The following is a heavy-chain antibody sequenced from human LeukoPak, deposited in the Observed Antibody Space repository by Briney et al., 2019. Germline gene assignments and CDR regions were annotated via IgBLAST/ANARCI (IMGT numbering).Heavy chain of an antibody. D-gene: IGHD3-22*01. V-gene: IGHV4-34*01. CDR3: ARGKYYYDSSGFDY. Sequence: ETLSLTCAVYGGSFSSYYWSWIRQPPGKGLEWIGEINHSGSTNYNPSLKSRVTISVDTSKNQFSLKLTSVTAADTAVYYCARGKYYYDSSGFDYWGQGTLVTVSS. CDR1: GGSFSSYY. CDR2: INHSGST. J-gene: IGHJ4*02.